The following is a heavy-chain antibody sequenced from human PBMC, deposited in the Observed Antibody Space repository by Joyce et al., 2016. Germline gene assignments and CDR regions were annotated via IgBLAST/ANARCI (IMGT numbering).Heavy chain of an antibody. CDR1: GGSISSGDYY. D-gene: IGHD2-2*01. Sequence: AVSGGSISSGDYYWSWVRLHPGKGLEWIGDIYHTGSTRYNPSLKSRLLISVETSENQFSLTLRSVTASDTAVYYCARDQDTVLVPAAMSQFSDYYYGMDVWGQGTTVIVSS. CDR2: IYHTGST. CDR3: ARDQDTVLVPAAMSQFSDYYYGMDV. J-gene: IGHJ6*02. V-gene: IGHV4-31*11.